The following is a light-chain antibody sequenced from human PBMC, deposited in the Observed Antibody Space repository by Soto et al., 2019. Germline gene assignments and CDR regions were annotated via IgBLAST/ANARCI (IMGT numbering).Light chain of an antibody. Sequence: EIPMTQSPAPLSASVGEGVTITCRASQSISSYLNWYQQRPGKAPNLLIYDATRLHSGVPPRFSGSGYGTDFTLTITSLQLEDFATYYCQQSDVSPRTFGQGTKVDIK. V-gene: IGKV1-39*01. CDR3: QQSDVSPRT. J-gene: IGKJ1*01. CDR1: QSISSY. CDR2: DAT.